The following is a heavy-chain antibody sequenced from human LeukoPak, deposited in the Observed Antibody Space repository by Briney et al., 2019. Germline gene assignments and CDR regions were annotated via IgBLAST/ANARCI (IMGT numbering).Heavy chain of an antibody. V-gene: IGHV3-48*01. CDR2: ISSGSSTI. CDR3: ARAGPLPADY. Sequence: GGSLRLSCAASGFTFSSYSMNWVRQAPGKGLEWVSYISSGSSTIYYADSVKGRFTISRDNAKNSLYLQMNSLRAEDTAVYYCARAGPLPADYWGQGTLVTVSS. J-gene: IGHJ4*02. CDR1: GFTFSSYS.